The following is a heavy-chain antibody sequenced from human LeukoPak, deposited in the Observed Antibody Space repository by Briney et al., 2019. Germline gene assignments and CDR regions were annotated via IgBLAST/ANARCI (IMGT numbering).Heavy chain of an antibody. CDR1: GYTFTAYG. Sequence: GASVKVSCKASGYTFTAYGISGVRQAPGQGLEWMGWISGYNGDTKYAQRFEGRVTMTTDTSTTTAVMEQRSLRSDDTAVYFCATSTGGYSDLYFHYWGQGTLVSVSS. CDR2: ISGYNGDT. V-gene: IGHV1-18*01. D-gene: IGHD3-22*01. J-gene: IGHJ4*02. CDR3: ATSTGGYSDLYFHY.